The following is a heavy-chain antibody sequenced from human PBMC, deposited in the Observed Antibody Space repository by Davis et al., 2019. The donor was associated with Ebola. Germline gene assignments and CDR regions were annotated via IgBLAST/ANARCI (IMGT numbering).Heavy chain of an antibody. D-gene: IGHD2/OR15-2a*01. V-gene: IGHV1-8*01. CDR1: GYTFARHD. CDR2: INPNSGAT. CDR3: ARGFPTD. J-gene: IGHJ4*02. Sequence: AVSETVSCLASGYTFARHDSHSARHADRQGLEWMGWINPNSGATGYAHKFQGRLTLTRNTSISTAYMELSSLRSDDTALYYCARGFPTDWGQGTLVTVSS.